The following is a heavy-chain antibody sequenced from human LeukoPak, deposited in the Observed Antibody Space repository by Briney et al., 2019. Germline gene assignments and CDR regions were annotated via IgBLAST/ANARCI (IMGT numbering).Heavy chain of an antibody. V-gene: IGHV4-34*01. Sequence: SVTLSLTCPVYAGSFRGYFWSWIRQPPGKGLGWIGVINHSGCTNYNPSLMSRDTISVDMSKNLFSLKLTSVTAADPRVYFCVRGGSYYDLWSGYVAKAFEIWGEETMDTVSP. D-gene: IGHD3-3*01. CDR3: VRGGSYYDLWSGYVAKAFEI. CDR1: AGSFRGYF. J-gene: IGHJ3*02. CDR2: INHSGCT.